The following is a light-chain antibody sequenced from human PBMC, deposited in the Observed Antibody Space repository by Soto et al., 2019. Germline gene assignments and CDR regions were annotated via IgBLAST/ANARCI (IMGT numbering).Light chain of an antibody. CDR3: QQYGTSPPST. CDR1: QSVSSSY. Sequence: TLLTQSPGTLSLSPGERATLSCRASQSVSSSYLAWYQQKPGQAPRLLINGASSRATGIPDRFSGSGSGTDFTLTISRLEPEDFAVYYCQQYGTSPPSTFGQGTRLEIK. J-gene: IGKJ5*01. V-gene: IGKV3-20*01. CDR2: GAS.